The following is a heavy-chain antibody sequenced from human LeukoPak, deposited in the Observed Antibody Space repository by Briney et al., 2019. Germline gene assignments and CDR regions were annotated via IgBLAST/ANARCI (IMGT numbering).Heavy chain of an antibody. CDR3: ARDRASGYSSRLDAFDI. CDR1: GFTVSSNY. J-gene: IGHJ3*02. CDR2: IYSGGST. D-gene: IGHD6-13*01. V-gene: IGHV3-66*02. Sequence: GGSLTLSCAASGFTVSSNYMSWVRQAPGKVLEWVSVIYSGGSTYYADSVKGRFTISRDNSKNTLYLQMNSLRAEDTAVYYCARDRASGYSSRLDAFDIGGQGTMVTVSS.